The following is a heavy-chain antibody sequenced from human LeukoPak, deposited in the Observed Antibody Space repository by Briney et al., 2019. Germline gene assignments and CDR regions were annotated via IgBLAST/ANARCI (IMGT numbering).Heavy chain of an antibody. D-gene: IGHD2-8*01. V-gene: IGHV3-48*03. Sequence: PGGSLRLSCLASGFSFSRYEMNWVRQAPGKGLEWIAYITTTGDRIQYADSVKGRFTISRDNTKNSLYLQLNNLRADDTALYYCVRDTKDYWGQGTLVTVSS. CDR3: VRDTKDY. CDR1: GFSFSRYE. J-gene: IGHJ4*02. CDR2: ITTTGDRI.